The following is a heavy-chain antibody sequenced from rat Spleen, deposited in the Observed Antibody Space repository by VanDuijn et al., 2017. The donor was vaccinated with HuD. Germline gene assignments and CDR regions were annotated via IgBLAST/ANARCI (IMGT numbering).Heavy chain of an antibody. CDR1: GFTFNHYW. CDR2: ITNSGGST. D-gene: IGHD3-1*01. Sequence: EVQLVESGGGLVQPGRSLKLSCVASGFTFNHYWMTWIRQAPGKGLEWVASITNSGGSTYYPDSVKGRFTISRDNAKSTLYLQMNSLRSEDTATYYCTRGASHYWYFDFWGPGTMVTVSS. V-gene: IGHV5-31*01. J-gene: IGHJ1*01. CDR3: TRGASHYWYFDF.